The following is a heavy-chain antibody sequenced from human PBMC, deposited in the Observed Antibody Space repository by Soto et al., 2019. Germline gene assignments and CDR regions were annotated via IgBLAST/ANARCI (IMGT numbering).Heavy chain of an antibody. V-gene: IGHV1-18*01. J-gene: IGHJ4*02. Sequence: QVHLVQSGAEVKKPGASVKVSCKGSGYAFTPYGITWVRQAPGQGLEWMGWISAHNGNTNYAQKLQGRVTVTRDTSTSTAYMELRSLRSNDTAVYSCARGRYGDYWGQGALVTVSS. D-gene: IGHD1-1*01. CDR1: GYAFTPYG. CDR2: ISAHNGNT. CDR3: ARGRYGDY.